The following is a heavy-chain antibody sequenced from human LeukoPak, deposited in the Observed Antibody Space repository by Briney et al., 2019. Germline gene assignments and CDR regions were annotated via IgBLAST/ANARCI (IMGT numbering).Heavy chain of an antibody. CDR1: GFSVSSNS. J-gene: IGHJ4*02. CDR3: ARVGIAGDY. Sequence: GGSLRLSCAASGFSVSSNSVSWVRQAPGKGLEWVSILYSGGTRHYVDSVKGRFTISRDNSKNTVYLQMNSLRADDTAVYYCARVGIAGDYWGQGTLVTVSS. CDR2: LYSGGTR. D-gene: IGHD1-26*01. V-gene: IGHV3-53*01.